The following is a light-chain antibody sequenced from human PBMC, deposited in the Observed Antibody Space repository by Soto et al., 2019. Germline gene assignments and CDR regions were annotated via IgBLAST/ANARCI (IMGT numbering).Light chain of an antibody. CDR2: GAS. Sequence: IVLTQSPGTLSLSPGERASLSCRASQRVISDYLAWYQQKPGQAPRLLIYGASNRTTGIPDRFRGSGSGTDFTLTISRLEPGDFAVYYCLQYGRSPLFTFGPGTTLEIK. CDR3: LQYGRSPLFT. V-gene: IGKV3-20*01. J-gene: IGKJ3*01. CDR1: QRVISDY.